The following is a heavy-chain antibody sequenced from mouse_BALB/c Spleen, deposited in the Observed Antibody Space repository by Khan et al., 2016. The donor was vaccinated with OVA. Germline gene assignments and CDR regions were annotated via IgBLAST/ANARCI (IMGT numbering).Heavy chain of an antibody. J-gene: IGHJ3*01. Sequence: QVQLKQSGAELVRPGASVKLSCEASGYTFTSYWMNWVKQSPEQGLEWIGRIDPYDSETHYNQNFKDKAILTEDKSSSTAYMQLSSLTSEDSAVYFCARNPFAYWGQGTLVTVSA. CDR1: GYTFTSYW. CDR3: ARNPFAY. V-gene: IGHV1-52*01. CDR2: IDPYDSET.